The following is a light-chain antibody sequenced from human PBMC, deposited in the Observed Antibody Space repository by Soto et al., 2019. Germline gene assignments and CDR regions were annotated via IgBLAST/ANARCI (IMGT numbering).Light chain of an antibody. CDR2: GND. J-gene: IGLJ2*01. CDR3: QSFDSSLNAVV. V-gene: IGLV1-40*01. Sequence: QSVLTQPPSVSGAPGQRVTISCTGSSSNIGAGNHVHWYRQLPGRAPKLLIYGNDNRPSGIPDRFSGSKSGASVSLALNGLQGDDEAEYYCQSFDSSLNAVVFGGGTKVTVL. CDR1: SSNIGAGNH.